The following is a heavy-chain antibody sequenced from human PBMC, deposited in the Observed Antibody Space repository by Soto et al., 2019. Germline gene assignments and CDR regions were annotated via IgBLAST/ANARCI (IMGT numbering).Heavy chain of an antibody. J-gene: IGHJ6*02. CDR3: ARGGSRYYYGSGSYYNRGYYYGMYV. CDR2: IIPIFGTA. CDR1: GCTFSSYA. Sequence: ASVKVSCKASGCTFSSYAISWVRQAPGQGLEWMGGIIPIFGTANYAQKFQGRVTITADESTSTAYMELSSLRSEDTAVYYCARGGSRYYYGSGSYYNRGYYYGMYVWGQGTTVTVS. V-gene: IGHV1-69*13. D-gene: IGHD3-10*01.